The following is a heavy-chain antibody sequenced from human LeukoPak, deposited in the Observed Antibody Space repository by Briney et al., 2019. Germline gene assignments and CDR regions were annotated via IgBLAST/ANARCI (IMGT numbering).Heavy chain of an antibody. V-gene: IGHV1-24*01. J-gene: IGHJ2*01. CDR2: FDPEDGET. Sequence: GASVKVSCKVSGYTLTELSMHWVRQAPGKGLEWMGGFDPEDGETIYAQKFQGRVTMTEDTSTDTAYMELSSLRSEDTAMYYCATGMVTTSGYAHWYFDLWGRGTLVTVSS. D-gene: IGHD4-17*01. CDR1: GYTLTELS. CDR3: ATGMVTTSGYAHWYFDL.